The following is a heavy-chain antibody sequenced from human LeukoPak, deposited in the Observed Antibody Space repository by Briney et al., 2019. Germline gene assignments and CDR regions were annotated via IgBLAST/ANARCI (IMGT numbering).Heavy chain of an antibody. CDR2: INPTSGST. CDR3: VTHDAGDSFGFDF. D-gene: IGHD4-17*01. V-gene: IGHV1-2*02. CDR1: GYTFTAYF. J-gene: IGHJ3*01. Sequence: GDSVKVTCKASGYTFTAYFIHWVRQAPGQGLEWVALINPTSGSTSSAQKLQGRLTVTRDTSVSTAYMELSGLRSDDMAVYYCVTHDAGDSFGFDFWGQGTVVTVSS.